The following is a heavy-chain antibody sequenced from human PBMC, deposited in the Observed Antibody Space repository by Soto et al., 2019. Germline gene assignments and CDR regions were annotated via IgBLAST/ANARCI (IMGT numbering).Heavy chain of an antibody. D-gene: IGHD6-19*01. CDR2: ISAYNGNT. CDR1: GYTFTSYG. CDR3: AREAGVAVAANFLEWFDP. J-gene: IGHJ5*02. V-gene: IGHV1-18*01. Sequence: GASVKVSCKASGYTFTSYGISWVRQAPGQGLEWMGWISAYNGNTNYAQKLQGRVTMTTDTSTSTAYMELRSLRSDDTAVYYCAREAGVAVAANFLEWFDPWGKGTLVTVSS.